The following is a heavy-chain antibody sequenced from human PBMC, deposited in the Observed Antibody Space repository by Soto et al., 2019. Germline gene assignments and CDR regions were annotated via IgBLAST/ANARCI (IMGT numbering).Heavy chain of an antibody. Sequence: PGGSLRLSCAASGFTFSSYCMHWVRQAPGKGLGWVAVISYDGSNKYYADSVKGRFTISRDNSKNTLYLQMNSLRAEDTAVYYCAKVAEATVTTYGLLSMDVWGQGTTVTVSS. CDR1: GFTFSSYC. J-gene: IGHJ6*02. CDR2: ISYDGSNK. V-gene: IGHV3-30*18. CDR3: AKVAEATVTTYGLLSMDV. D-gene: IGHD4-17*01.